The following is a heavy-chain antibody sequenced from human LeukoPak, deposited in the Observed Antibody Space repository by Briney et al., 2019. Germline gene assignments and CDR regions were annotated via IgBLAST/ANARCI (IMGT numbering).Heavy chain of an antibody. V-gene: IGHV4-61*08. CDR3: ARESPEGAGFDY. Sequence: SQTLSLTCTVSGGSISSGDYYWSWIRQPPGKGLEWIGYIYYSGSTNYNPSLKSRVTISVDTSKNQFSLKLSSVTAADTAVYYCARESPEGAGFDYWGQGTLVTVSS. CDR2: IYYSGST. CDR1: GGSISSGDYY. D-gene: IGHD6-19*01. J-gene: IGHJ4*02.